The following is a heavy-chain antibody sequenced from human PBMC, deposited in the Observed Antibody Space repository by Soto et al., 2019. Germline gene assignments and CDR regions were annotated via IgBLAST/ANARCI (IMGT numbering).Heavy chain of an antibody. J-gene: IGHJ4*02. CDR2: ISNSGDST. D-gene: IGHD2-8*01. V-gene: IGHV3-23*01. CDR3: AREPSNGHADY. CDR1: GFTFRDYA. Sequence: EVQLLESGGDLVQPGGSLRLSCAGSGFTFRDYALNWVRQGPGKGLEWVSTISNSGDSTYYADSVKGRFTISRDNSKNSLYLQMNSLRAEDTAVYYGAREPSNGHADYGGQGKVVTVSS.